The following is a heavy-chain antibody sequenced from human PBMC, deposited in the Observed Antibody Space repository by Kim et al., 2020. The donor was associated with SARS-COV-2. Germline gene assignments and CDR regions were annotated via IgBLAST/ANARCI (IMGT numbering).Heavy chain of an antibody. Sequence: SETLSLTCTVSGGSISSSSYYWGWIRQPPGKGLEWIGSIYYSGSTYYNPSLKSRVTISVDTSKNQFSLKLSSVTAADTAVYYCARGRVGLWFGELLSHYYYGMDVWGQGTTVTVSS. CDR2: IYYSGST. CDR3: ARGRVGLWFGELLSHYYYGMDV. J-gene: IGHJ6*02. D-gene: IGHD3-10*01. V-gene: IGHV4-39*01. CDR1: GGSISSSSYY.